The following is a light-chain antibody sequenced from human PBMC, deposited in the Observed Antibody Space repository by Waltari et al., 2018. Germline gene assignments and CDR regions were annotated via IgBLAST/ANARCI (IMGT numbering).Light chain of an antibody. Sequence: QSALTQPASVSGSPGPSIIIPCTGGSSDVGRYNYVPWYQKHPGKAPKVMIFDVNRRPSGVSDRFSGSKSGNTASLTISGLQAEDEGDYYCSSYTTSSTVVFGGGTKLTVL. V-gene: IGLV2-14*03. CDR1: SSDVGRYNY. J-gene: IGLJ2*01. CDR2: DVN. CDR3: SSYTTSSTVV.